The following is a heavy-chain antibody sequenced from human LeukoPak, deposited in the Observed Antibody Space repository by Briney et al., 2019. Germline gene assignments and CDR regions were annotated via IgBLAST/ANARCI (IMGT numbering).Heavy chain of an antibody. D-gene: IGHD6-13*01. V-gene: IGHV3-23*01. J-gene: IGHJ4*02. CDR2: ISGSGGST. CDR3: ATGGPSRYSSSWTPYFDY. Sequence: HPGGSLRLSCAASGFTFSSYAMSWVRQAPGKGLEWVSAISGSGGSTYYADSVKGRFTISRDNPKNTLYLQMNSLRAEDTAVYYCATGGPSRYSSSWTPYFDYWGQGTLVTVSS. CDR1: GFTFSSYA.